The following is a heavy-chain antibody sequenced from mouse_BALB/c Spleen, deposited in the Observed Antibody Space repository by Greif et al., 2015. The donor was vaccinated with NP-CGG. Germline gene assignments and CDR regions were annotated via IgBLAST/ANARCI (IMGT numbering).Heavy chain of an antibody. Sequence: VKLMESGPGLVQPSQSLSITCTVSGFSFTSYGVHWVRQSPGKGLEWLGVIWSGGSTDYNAAFISRLSISKDNSKSQVFFKMNSLQANDTAIYYCARGATAMYYFDYWGQGTTLTVSS. CDR2: IWSGGST. CDR1: GFSFTSYG. CDR3: ARGATAMYYFDY. D-gene: IGHD1-2*01. V-gene: IGHV2-2*02. J-gene: IGHJ2*01.